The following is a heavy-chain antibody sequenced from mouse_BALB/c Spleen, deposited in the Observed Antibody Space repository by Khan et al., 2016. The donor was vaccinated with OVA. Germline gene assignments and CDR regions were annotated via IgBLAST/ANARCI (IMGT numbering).Heavy chain of an antibody. Sequence: QIQLVQSGPELKKPGETVKISCKASGYTFTNYRMNWLKQAPGKGLKWMGWINTYTGEPTYADDFKGRFAFSLETSASTAYLQINSPKNEDMATYFCARETSYWYFDVWGAGATVTVSS. V-gene: IGHV9-1*02. CDR2: INTYTGEP. D-gene: IGHD1-3*01. CDR3: ARETSYWYFDV. J-gene: IGHJ1*01. CDR1: GYTFTNYR.